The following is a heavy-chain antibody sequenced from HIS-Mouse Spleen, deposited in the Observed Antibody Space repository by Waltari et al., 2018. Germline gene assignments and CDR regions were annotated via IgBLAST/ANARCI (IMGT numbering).Heavy chain of an antibody. Sequence: QVQLQQWGAGPLKPSETLSLTCAGYGGSFSGYYRSWIRQPPGKGLEWIGEINHSGSTNYNPSLKSRVTISVDTSKNQFSLKLSSVTAADTAVYYCARGEGIAAPGFDPWGQGTLVTVSS. CDR2: INHSGST. J-gene: IGHJ5*02. CDR3: ARGEGIAAPGFDP. V-gene: IGHV4-34*01. CDR1: GGSFSGYY. D-gene: IGHD6-13*01.